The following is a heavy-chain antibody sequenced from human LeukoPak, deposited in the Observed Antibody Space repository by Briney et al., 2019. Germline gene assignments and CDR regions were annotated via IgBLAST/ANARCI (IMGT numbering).Heavy chain of an antibody. CDR2: IIPIFGTA. V-gene: IGHV1-69*05. Sequence: ASVKVSCKASGGTFSSYAISWVRQAPGQGLEWMGGIIPIFGTANYAQKLQGRVTMTTDTSTSTAYMELRSLRSDDTAVYYCARDRRVYYDSTSVDIWGQGTMVTVSS. CDR3: ARDRRVYYDSTSVDI. J-gene: IGHJ3*02. D-gene: IGHD3-22*01. CDR1: GGTFSSYA.